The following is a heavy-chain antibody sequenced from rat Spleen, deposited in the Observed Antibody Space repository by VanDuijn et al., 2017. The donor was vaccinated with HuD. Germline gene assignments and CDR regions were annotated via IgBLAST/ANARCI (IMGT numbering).Heavy chain of an antibody. CDR2: ISSDGRRN. J-gene: IGHJ3*01. CDR3: SRGLGPHWFAY. D-gene: IGHD4-6*01. V-gene: IGHV5-29*01. CDR1: GFTFSDYY. Sequence: EVQLVESGGGLVQPGRSLKLSCAASGFTFSDYYMAWVRQAPTKGLEWVATISSDGRRNYYRDSVKGRFTISRDNAKSSLYLQMNSLRSEDTATYYCSRGLGPHWFAYWGQGILVTVSS.